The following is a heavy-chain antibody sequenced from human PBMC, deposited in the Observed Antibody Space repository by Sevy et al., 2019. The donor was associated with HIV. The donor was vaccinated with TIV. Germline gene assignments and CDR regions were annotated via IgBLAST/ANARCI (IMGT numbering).Heavy chain of an antibody. CDR2: IKQDGSEK. V-gene: IGHV3-7*03. CDR1: GFTFSSYW. D-gene: IGHD5-12*01. CDR3: ARARLKGLYSGYDYGY. J-gene: IGHJ4*02. Sequence: GESLKISCAASGFTFSSYWMSWVRQAPGKGLEWVTNIKQDGSEKYYVDSVKGRFTISRDNAKNSLYLQMNSLRAEDTAVYYSARARLKGLYSGYDYGYWGQGTLVTVSS.